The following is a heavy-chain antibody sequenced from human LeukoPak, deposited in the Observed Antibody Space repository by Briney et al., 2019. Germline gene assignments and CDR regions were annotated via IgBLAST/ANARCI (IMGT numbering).Heavy chain of an antibody. Sequence: GGSLRLSCAASGFTFSDYYMSWIRQAPGKGLGWVSYISSSGSTIYYADSVKGRFTISRDNAKNSLYLQMNSLRAEDTALYYCGKDVLAGGLDVWGQGTTVTVSS. V-gene: IGHV3-11*01. CDR2: ISSSGSTI. CDR3: GKDVLAGGLDV. J-gene: IGHJ6*02. CDR1: GFTFSDYY.